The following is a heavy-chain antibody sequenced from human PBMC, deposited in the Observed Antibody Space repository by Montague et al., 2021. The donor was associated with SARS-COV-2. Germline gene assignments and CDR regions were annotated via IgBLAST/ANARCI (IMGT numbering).Heavy chain of an antibody. V-gene: IGHV3-7*01. CDR1: GFTFSSYW. CDR3: ARWYDMDV. CDR2: INHDGSDR. J-gene: IGHJ6*02. Sequence: SLRLSCPGSGFTFSSYWMHWVRQAPGKGLEWVANINHDGSDRRYVDSVKGRFTISKDNAKNSLCLEMNSLRAEDTAVYYCARWYDMDVWGQGTTVTVSS.